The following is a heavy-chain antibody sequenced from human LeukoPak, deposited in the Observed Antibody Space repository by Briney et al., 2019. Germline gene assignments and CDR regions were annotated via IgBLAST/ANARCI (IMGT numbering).Heavy chain of an antibody. D-gene: IGHD6-19*01. V-gene: IGHV4-4*07. J-gene: IGHJ3*02. CDR1: GGSISSYY. Sequence: SETLSLTCTVSGGSISSYYWSWIRQPAGKGLEWIGRIYTSGSTNYNPSLKSRVTMSVDTSKNQFSLKLSSVTAADTAVYYCARSNSSGWYPPDAFDIWGQGTMVTVSS. CDR3: ARSNSSGWYPPDAFDI. CDR2: IYTSGST.